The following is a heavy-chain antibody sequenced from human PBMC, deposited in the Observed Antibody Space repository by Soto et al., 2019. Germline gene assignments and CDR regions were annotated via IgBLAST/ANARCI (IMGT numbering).Heavy chain of an antibody. CDR3: AISRPVNGSTRCYYLYY. D-gene: IGHD2-2*01. Sequence: SETLSLTCAVSGGSISSINWWSWVRQPPGKGMEWIGEIYHSWSTNYNPSLKSRVTISVDKSKNQFSLKLSSVTAADTSVYYCAISRPVNGSTRCYYLYYWGQGTLVTVSS. J-gene: IGHJ4*02. CDR2: IYHSWST. CDR1: GGSISSINW. V-gene: IGHV4-4*02.